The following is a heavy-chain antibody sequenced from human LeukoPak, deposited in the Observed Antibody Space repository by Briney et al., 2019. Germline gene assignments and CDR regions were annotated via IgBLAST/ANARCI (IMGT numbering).Heavy chain of an antibody. Sequence: ASVKVSCKVSGYTLTELSMHWVRQAPGKGLEWMGGFDPEDGETIYAQKFQGRVTMTEDTSTDTAYMELSSLRSEDTAVYYCARGEGSSSWYGGQRSTYFDYWGQGTLVTVSS. CDR1: GYTLTELS. CDR3: ARGEGSSSWYGGQRSTYFDY. V-gene: IGHV1-24*01. D-gene: IGHD6-13*01. CDR2: FDPEDGET. J-gene: IGHJ4*02.